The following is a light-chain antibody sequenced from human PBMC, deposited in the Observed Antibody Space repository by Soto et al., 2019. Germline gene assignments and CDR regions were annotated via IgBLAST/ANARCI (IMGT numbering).Light chain of an antibody. CDR1: QSITDW. J-gene: IGKJ1*01. CDR2: KAS. V-gene: IGKV1-5*03. CDR3: QYWDNYSWT. Sequence: DIQMTQSPSTLSASVGDRVTITCRASQSITDWLAWYQQKPGKAPKFLIYKASNLEGGVPSRFGRSGSWTEFTLTISSVQPDDFATYYCQYWDNYSWTFGQGTKVEIK.